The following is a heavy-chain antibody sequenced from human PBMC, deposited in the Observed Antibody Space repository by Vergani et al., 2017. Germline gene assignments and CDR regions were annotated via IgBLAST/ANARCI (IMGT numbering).Heavy chain of an antibody. CDR3: ARGVEWGMDV. CDR1: GFTVSSNY. V-gene: IGHV3-48*03. Sequence: EVQLVESGGGLIQPGGSLRLSCAASGFTVSSNYMSWVRQAPGKGLEWVSYISSSGSTIYYADSVKGRFTISRDNAKNSLYLQMNSLRAEDTAVYYCARGVEWGMDVWGQGTTVTVSS. CDR2: ISSSGSTI. D-gene: IGHD3-3*01. J-gene: IGHJ6*02.